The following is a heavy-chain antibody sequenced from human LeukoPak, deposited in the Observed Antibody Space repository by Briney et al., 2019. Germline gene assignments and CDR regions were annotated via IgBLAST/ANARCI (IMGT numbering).Heavy chain of an antibody. V-gene: IGHV4-31*03. D-gene: IGHD4-17*01. J-gene: IGHJ4*02. CDR2: IYYSGST. CDR3: AREGDYGDYPDY. CDR1: GGSISSGGYY. Sequence: SQTLSLTCTVSGGSISSGGYYWSWIRQHPGKGLEWIGYIYYSGSTYYNPSLKSRVTISVDTSKNQFSLKLSSVTAADTAVYYRAREGDYGDYPDYWGQGTLVTVSS.